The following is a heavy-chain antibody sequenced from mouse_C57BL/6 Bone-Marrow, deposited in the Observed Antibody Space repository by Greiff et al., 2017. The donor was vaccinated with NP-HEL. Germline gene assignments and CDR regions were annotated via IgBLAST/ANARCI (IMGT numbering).Heavy chain of an antibody. Sequence: QVQLQQSGAELVRPGSSVKLSCKASGYTFTSYWMHWVKQRPIQGLEWIGNIDPSDSETHYNQKFKDKATLTVDKSSSTAYMQLSSLTSEDSAVYYCARGYYSNYAWFAYWGQGTLVTVSA. J-gene: IGHJ3*01. CDR3: ARGYYSNYAWFAY. V-gene: IGHV1-52*01. CDR2: IDPSDSET. CDR1: GYTFTSYW. D-gene: IGHD2-5*01.